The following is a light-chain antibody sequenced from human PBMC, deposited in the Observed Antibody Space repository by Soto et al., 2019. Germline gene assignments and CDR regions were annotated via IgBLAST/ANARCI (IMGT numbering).Light chain of an antibody. Sequence: DIQLTQSPSSLSASVGDRVTITCRASQSIVTYLNWYLQKPGKAPKLLIYDASSLESGVPSRFSGTGSGTDFTLTVSSLQSEDFAVYYCQQYDNRPQTFGQGTKVDIK. CDR3: QQYDNRPQT. V-gene: IGKV1-39*01. J-gene: IGKJ1*01. CDR2: DAS. CDR1: QSIVTY.